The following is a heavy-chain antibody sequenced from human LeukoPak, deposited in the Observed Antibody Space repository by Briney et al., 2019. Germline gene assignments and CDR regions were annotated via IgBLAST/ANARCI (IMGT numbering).Heavy chain of an antibody. D-gene: IGHD3-16*02. CDR2: IYSGGST. CDR1: GFTVSSNY. CDR3: ARVPHYDYVWGSYPDRWFDP. V-gene: IGHV3-53*01. Sequence: GGSLRLSCAASGFTVSSNYMSWVRQAPGKGLEWVSVIYSGGSTYYADSVKGRFTISRDNSKNTLYLQMNSLRAEDTAVYYCARVPHYDYVWGSYPDRWFDPWGQGTLVTVSS. J-gene: IGHJ5*02.